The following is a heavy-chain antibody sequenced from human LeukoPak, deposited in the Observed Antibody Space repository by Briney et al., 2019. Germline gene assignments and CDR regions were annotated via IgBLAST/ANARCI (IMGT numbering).Heavy chain of an antibody. CDR1: GFPFAAFS. CDR2: ISSGDGGYI. CDR3: ARGNAPLPFDY. D-gene: IGHD2-2*01. V-gene: IGHV3-21*01. Sequence: GGSLRLSCAGSGFPFAAFSVHWVRQAPGKGLEWVSSISSGDGGYIYYADSVRGRFTISRDNAEDSVYLQMKSLRAEDTAVYYCARGNAPLPFDYWGQGTPDTVSS. J-gene: IGHJ4*02.